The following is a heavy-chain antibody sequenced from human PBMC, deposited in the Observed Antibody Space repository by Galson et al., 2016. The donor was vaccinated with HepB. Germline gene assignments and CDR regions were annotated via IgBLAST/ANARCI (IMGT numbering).Heavy chain of an antibody. V-gene: IGHV3-15*01. Sequence: SLRLSCAVSGLTFSNFWMCWARQAPGKGLEWVGRIKSKADGGTADYVAPVKGRFTISRDDSKNTLYLQMNSLSTEDTAVYYCTTFTKIWGQGTLVTVSS. J-gene: IGHJ4*02. CDR3: TTFTKI. CDR2: IKSKADGGTA. D-gene: IGHD3-22*01. CDR1: GLTFSNFW.